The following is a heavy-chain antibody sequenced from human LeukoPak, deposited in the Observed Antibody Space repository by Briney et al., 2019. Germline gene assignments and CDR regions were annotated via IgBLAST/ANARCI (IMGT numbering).Heavy chain of an antibody. D-gene: IGHD6-13*01. CDR3: ARPGYSSSWDWFGP. CDR2: INHSGST. CDR1: GGSFSGYY. J-gene: IGHJ5*02. Sequence: MSSETLSLTCAVYGGSFSGYYWSWIRQPPGKGLEWIGEINHSGSTNYNPSLKSRVTISVDTSKNQFSLKLSSVTAADTAVYYCARPGYSSSWDWFGPWGQGTLVTVSS. V-gene: IGHV4-34*01.